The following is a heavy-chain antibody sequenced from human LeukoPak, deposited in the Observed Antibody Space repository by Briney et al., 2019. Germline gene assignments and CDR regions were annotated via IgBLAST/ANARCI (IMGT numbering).Heavy chain of an antibody. J-gene: IGHJ4*02. Sequence: GGSLRLSCAASGFTFSSYGMSWVRQAPGKGLEWVSAIETGGASTYYADSVKGRFSISRDNSKNTLYLQMNSLRAEDTAVYYCAKVVWDIVVVPAAAPFDYWGQGTLVTVSS. V-gene: IGHV3-23*05. CDR2: IETGGAST. CDR1: GFTFSSYG. D-gene: IGHD2-2*01. CDR3: AKVVWDIVVVPAAAPFDY.